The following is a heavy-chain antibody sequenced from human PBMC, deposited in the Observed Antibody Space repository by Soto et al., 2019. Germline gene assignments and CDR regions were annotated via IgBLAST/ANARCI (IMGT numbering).Heavy chain of an antibody. V-gene: IGHV3-30*03. Sequence: PGGSLGLSCAASGFTFSSYGMHWVRQAPGKGLEWVAVISYDGSNKYYADSVKGRFTISRDNSKNTLYLQMNSLRAEDTAVYYCARGKSSSRRAFDXWGQGTMVTVSS. J-gene: IGHJ3*01. D-gene: IGHD6-13*01. CDR1: GFTFSSYG. CDR2: ISYDGSNK. CDR3: ARGKSSSRRAFDX.